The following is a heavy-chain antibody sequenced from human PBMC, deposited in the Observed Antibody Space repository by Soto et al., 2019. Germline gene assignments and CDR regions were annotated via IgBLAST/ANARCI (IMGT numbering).Heavy chain of an antibody. V-gene: IGHV3-30*18. CDR2: ISYDGSNK. CDR1: GFTFSSYG. CDR3: AKDLSYGSYYYGMDV. D-gene: IGHD5-18*01. Sequence: GGSLRLSCAASGFTFSSYGMHWVRQAPGKGLEWVAVISYDGSNKYYADSVKGRFTISRDNSKNTLYLQMNSLRAEDTAVYYCAKDLSYGSYYYGMDVWGQGTTVTVSS. J-gene: IGHJ6*02.